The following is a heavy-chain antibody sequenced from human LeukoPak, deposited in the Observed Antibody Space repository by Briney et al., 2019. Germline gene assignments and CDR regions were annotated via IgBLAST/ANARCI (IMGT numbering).Heavy chain of an antibody. Sequence: ASVKVSCKASGYTFTSYDINWVRQAPGQGLEWMGIINPSGGSTSYAQKFQGRVTMTRDTSTSTVYMELSSLRSEDTAVYYCARGANYCTNGVCSLFYWGQGTLVTVSS. J-gene: IGHJ4*02. D-gene: IGHD2-8*01. V-gene: IGHV1-46*01. CDR2: INPSGGST. CDR1: GYTFTSYD. CDR3: ARGANYCTNGVCSLFY.